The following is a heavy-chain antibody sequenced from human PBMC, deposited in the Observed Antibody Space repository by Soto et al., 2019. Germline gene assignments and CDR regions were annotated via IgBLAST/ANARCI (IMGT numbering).Heavy chain of an antibody. CDR2: IKQDGSEK. V-gene: IGHV3-7*03. Sequence: EVQLVESGGGLVQPGGSLRLSCAASGFTFSSYWVSWVRQAPGKGLEWVANIKQDGSEKYYVDSVKGRFTISRDNAKNSLYLQMNSLRAEDTAVYYCARDWLSSSHKTYYYDSSGYYYWGQGTLVTVSS. CDR1: GFTFSSYW. CDR3: ARDWLSSSHKTYYYDSSGYYY. J-gene: IGHJ4*02. D-gene: IGHD3-22*01.